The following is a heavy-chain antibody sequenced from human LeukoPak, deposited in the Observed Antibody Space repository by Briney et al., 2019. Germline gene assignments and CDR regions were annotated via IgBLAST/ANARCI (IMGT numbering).Heavy chain of an antibody. J-gene: IGHJ4*02. CDR2: IYPGDSDT. CDR3: ANPTAYSSGWVLY. D-gene: IGHD6-19*01. CDR1: GYSFTTYW. Sequence: GESLKISCKASGYSFTTYWIGWVRQMPGKGLEWMGIIYPGDSDTRYSPSFQGQVTVSADKSISTAYLQWSSLKASDTAMYYCANPTAYSSGWVLYWGQGTLVTVSS. V-gene: IGHV5-51*01.